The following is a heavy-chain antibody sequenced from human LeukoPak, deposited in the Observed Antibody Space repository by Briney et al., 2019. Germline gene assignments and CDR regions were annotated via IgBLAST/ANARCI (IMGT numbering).Heavy chain of an antibody. CDR3: VRDRSTGATAGTLHWFDP. V-gene: IGHV1-2*02. D-gene: IGHD6-13*01. CDR1: KYTFTAYY. J-gene: IGHJ5*02. CDR2: INPNSGDT. Sequence: ASVKVSCKASKYTFTAYYLHWVRQAPGQGLEWMGWINPNSGDTNYAQKFQGRVTMTRDTSSNTGYMELSRLTSDDTAVYYCVRDRSTGATAGTLHWFDPWGQGTLVTVPS.